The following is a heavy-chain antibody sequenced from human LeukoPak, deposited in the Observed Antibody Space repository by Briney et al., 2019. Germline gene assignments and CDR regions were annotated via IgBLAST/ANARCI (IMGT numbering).Heavy chain of an antibody. D-gene: IGHD2-2*01. CDR1: GGSFSGYY. CDR3: ARGGNIVVVPATESYYYYGMDV. J-gene: IGHJ6*02. Sequence: PSETLSLTCAVYGGSFSGYYWSWIRQPPGKGLEWIGEINHSGSTNYNPSLKSRVTISVDTSKNQFSLKLSSVTAADTAVYYCARGGNIVVVPATESYYYYGMDVWGQGTTVTVSS. CDR2: INHSGST. V-gene: IGHV4-34*01.